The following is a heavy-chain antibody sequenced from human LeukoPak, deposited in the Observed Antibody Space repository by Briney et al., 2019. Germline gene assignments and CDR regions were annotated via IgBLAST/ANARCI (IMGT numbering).Heavy chain of an antibody. J-gene: IGHJ4*02. D-gene: IGHD5-12*01. V-gene: IGHV3-48*04. CDR3: AKDQALRGYSGYDAVGYYFDY. CDR2: ISSSSSTI. CDR1: GFTFSSYS. Sequence: PGGSLRLSCAASGFTFSSYSMNWVRQAPGKGLEWVSYISSSSSTIYYADSVKGRFTISRDNAKNSLYLQMNSLRAEDTAVYYCAKDQALRGYSGYDAVGYYFDYWGQGTLVTVSS.